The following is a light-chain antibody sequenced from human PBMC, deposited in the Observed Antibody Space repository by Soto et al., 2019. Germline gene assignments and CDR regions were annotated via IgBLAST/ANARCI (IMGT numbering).Light chain of an antibody. CDR2: GAS. V-gene: IGKV3-20*01. J-gene: IGKJ5*01. CDR3: QEYHGAPIT. Sequence: EILLTQSPGTLAFSPGERSTLSCSASQSVSSSYLAWYQRKPGQAPRLLIYGASSRATGIPDRFSGSGSGTDFTLTISRLEPEDFAVYYCQEYHGAPITFGLGTRLEIK. CDR1: QSVSSSY.